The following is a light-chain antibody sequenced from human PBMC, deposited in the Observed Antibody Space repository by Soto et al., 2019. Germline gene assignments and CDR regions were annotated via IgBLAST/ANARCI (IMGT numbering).Light chain of an antibody. V-gene: IGKV3-20*01. CDR3: QQYGRAPLYT. CDR2: DTS. J-gene: IGKJ2*01. CDR1: ERVATSY. Sequence: DIVLTQSPVILSLSPGDSATLSCRASERVATSYFAWYQQRRGQAPTLLIYDTSTRATGVPDRFNGSGSGTEFTLTISSVEPEDFAGYYCQQYGRAPLYTLGQGTQLEI.